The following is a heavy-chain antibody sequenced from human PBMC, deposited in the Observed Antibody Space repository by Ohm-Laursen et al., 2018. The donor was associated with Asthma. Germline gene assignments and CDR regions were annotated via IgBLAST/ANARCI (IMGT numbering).Heavy chain of an antibody. J-gene: IGHJ4*02. CDR3: AKDVFAGPNVVVVTAADC. D-gene: IGHD2-21*02. CDR1: GFTFSDYA. Sequence: SLRLSCAASGFTFSDYALTWVRQAPGKGLEWVAGVSANSGKTRYADSVKGRFTISGDNPKNILYLQMNSLRADDTAVYFCAKDVFAGPNVVVVTAADCWGQGTLVTVSA. CDR2: VSANSGKT. V-gene: IGHV3-23*01.